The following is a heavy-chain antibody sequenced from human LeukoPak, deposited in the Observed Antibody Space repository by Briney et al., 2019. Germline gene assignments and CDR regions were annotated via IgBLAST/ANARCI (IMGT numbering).Heavy chain of an antibody. Sequence: ASVKVSCKASGYTFTSYDINWVRQAPGQGLEWMGWMNPNSGNTGYAQKFQGRVTITRNTSISTAYMELSSLRSEHTAVYYCARGLPRYGDYSPRRYYFDYWGQGTLVTVSS. V-gene: IGHV1-8*03. CDR2: MNPNSGNT. J-gene: IGHJ4*02. CDR1: GYTFTSYD. CDR3: ARGLPRYGDYSPRRYYFDY. D-gene: IGHD4-17*01.